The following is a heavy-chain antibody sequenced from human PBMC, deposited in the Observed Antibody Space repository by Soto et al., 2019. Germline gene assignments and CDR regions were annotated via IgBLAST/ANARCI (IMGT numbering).Heavy chain of an antibody. V-gene: IGHV1-24*01. Sequence: GASVKVSCKVSGYTLTELYMHWVRQAPGKGLEWMGGFDPEDGETIYAQKFQGRVTMTEDTSTDTAYMELSSLRSEDTAVYYCATTHDFWSGSSYWGQGTLVTVSS. D-gene: IGHD3-3*01. J-gene: IGHJ4*01. CDR1: GYTLTELY. CDR2: FDPEDGET. CDR3: ATTHDFWSGSSY.